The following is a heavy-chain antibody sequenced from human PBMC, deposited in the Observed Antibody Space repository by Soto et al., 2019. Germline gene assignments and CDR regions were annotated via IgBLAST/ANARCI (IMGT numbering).Heavy chain of an antibody. CDR1: GYTFTSYD. J-gene: IGHJ5*02. Sequence: ASVKVSCKXSGYTFTSYDINWVRQATGQGLEWMGWMNPNSGNTGYAQKFQGRVTMTRNTSISTAYMELSSLRSEDTAVYYCARGSYSSSWYANWFDPWGQGTLVTVSS. V-gene: IGHV1-8*01. D-gene: IGHD6-13*01. CDR3: ARGSYSSSWYANWFDP. CDR2: MNPNSGNT.